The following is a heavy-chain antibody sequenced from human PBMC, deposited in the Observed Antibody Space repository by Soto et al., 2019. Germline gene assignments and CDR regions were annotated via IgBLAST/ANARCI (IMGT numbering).Heavy chain of an antibody. D-gene: IGHD4-4*01. CDR3: VRHSHRNYGLSYFDY. Sequence: SETXSLTCTVSGGSVSSYYWSWIRQSPGKGLEWIGYIYYSGSTKYKPSLKSRVTISVDTSKNQFSLKVSSATAADTAVYYCVRHSHRNYGLSYFDYWGLGALVTVSS. CDR1: GGSVSSYY. J-gene: IGHJ4*02. CDR2: IYYSGST. V-gene: IGHV4-59*08.